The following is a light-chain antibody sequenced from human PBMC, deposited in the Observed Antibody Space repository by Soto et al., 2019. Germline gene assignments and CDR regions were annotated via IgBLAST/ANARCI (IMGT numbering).Light chain of an antibody. CDR1: QSVSSSY. Sequence: EIVLTQSPGTLSLSPGERATLSCRASQSVSSSYLAWYQQKPGQAPRLLIYGASNRATGIPDRFSGSGSGADFTLIISRLEPEDFAVYYCQQYNNWPLITFGQGTRLEIK. CDR3: QQYNNWPLIT. V-gene: IGKV3-20*01. CDR2: GAS. J-gene: IGKJ5*01.